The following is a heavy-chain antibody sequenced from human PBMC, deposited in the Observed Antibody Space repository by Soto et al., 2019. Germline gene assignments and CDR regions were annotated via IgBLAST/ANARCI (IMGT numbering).Heavy chain of an antibody. CDR1: GGSISSYY. D-gene: IGHD6-19*01. J-gene: IGHJ5*02. Sequence: SETLSLTCTVSGGSISSYYWSWIRQPPGKGLEWIGYIYYSGSTNYNPSLKSRVTISVDTSKNQFSLKLSSVTAADTAVYYCARHVEIGWALNWFDPWGQGTLVTVS. CDR2: IYYSGST. V-gene: IGHV4-59*08. CDR3: ARHVEIGWALNWFDP.